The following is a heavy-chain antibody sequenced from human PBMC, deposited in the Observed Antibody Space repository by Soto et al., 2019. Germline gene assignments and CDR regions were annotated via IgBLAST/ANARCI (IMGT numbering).Heavy chain of an antibody. V-gene: IGHV4-34*01. CDR2: MNRGGGT. CDR1: GGSFSGYS. Sequence: QVQLQQWGAGLLKPSETLSLTCAVYGGSFSGYSWSWIRQPPGKGLEWIGEMNRGGGTTYTPSLKSRVTSSVDTSKKQFSLKLSTVTAADTAVYYCARGFRGASSNWLDYWGQGTLVTVSS. CDR3: ARGFRGASSNWLDY. J-gene: IGHJ5*01. D-gene: IGHD3-10*01.